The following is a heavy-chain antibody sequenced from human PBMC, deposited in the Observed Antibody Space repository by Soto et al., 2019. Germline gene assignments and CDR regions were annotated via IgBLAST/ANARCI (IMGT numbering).Heavy chain of an antibody. Sequence: GESLKISCKGSGYSFTSHWINWVRQMPGKGLEWMGKIDPSDSYTNYSPSFQGHVTISADKSISTAYLQWSSLKASDTARYYCARWYSSSSPVWGQGTTVTVSS. CDR2: IDPSDSYT. CDR3: ARWYSSSSPV. D-gene: IGHD6-6*01. J-gene: IGHJ6*02. V-gene: IGHV5-10-1*01. CDR1: GYSFTSHW.